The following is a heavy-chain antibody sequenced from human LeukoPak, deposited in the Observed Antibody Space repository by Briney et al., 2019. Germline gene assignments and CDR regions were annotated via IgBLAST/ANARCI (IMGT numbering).Heavy chain of an antibody. V-gene: IGHV5-10-1*01. CDR3: ATSSGNNPFDY. D-gene: IGHD1-14*01. J-gene: IGHJ4*02. Sequence: GESLKISCKGSGYSFTSYYITWVRQMPGKGLEWMGRIDPHDSYTNYSPSFQGHVTISADKSISTAYLQWSSLTASDTAMYYCATSSGNNPFDYWGQGTLVTVSS. CDR2: IDPHDSYT. CDR1: GYSFTSYY.